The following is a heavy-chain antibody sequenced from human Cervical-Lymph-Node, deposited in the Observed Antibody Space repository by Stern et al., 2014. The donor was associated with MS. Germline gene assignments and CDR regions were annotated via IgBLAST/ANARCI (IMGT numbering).Heavy chain of an antibody. V-gene: IGHV3-53*01. CDR2: IFSGGAT. CDR1: GFTVSSTD. D-gene: IGHD4-23*01. Sequence: MQLVESGGGLIQPGGSLRLSCAPSGFTVSSTDMSWVRQAPGRGLEWVSIIFSGGATTYAVSVKGRFTISRDNSRNTLYLQMNSLRAEDTAFYYCARVPPGYGSNSFFDYWGQGNLVTVSS. CDR3: ARVPPGYGSNSFFDY. J-gene: IGHJ4*02.